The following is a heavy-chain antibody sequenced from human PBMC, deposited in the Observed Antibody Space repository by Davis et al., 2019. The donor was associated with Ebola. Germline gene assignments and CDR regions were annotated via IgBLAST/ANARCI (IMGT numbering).Heavy chain of an antibody. Sequence: AASVKVSCKASGYTFTRYVITWVRQAPGQGLEWMGWISAYNGNTNYAQNLQGRVTMTTDTSTSAAYMELRSLTSDDTAVYYCAGDFGMITAAGTFDPWGQGTLVIVSS. CDR3: AGDFGMITAAGTFDP. D-gene: IGHD6-13*01. V-gene: IGHV1-18*01. CDR1: GYTFTRYV. CDR2: ISAYNGNT. J-gene: IGHJ5*02.